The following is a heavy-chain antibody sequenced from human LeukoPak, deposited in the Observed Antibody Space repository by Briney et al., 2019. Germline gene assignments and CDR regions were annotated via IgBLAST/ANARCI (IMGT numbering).Heavy chain of an antibody. Sequence: SDTLSLICSVSGGSISSYYWNWTRQSPGKGLEWIGYIYYSGRTNYTPSLKSRVTISLDTSKNQFSLKMSSVTAADTAVYFCARGEGSSLYYFYGMDVWGQGTTVIVSS. D-gene: IGHD6-6*01. CDR2: IYYSGRT. CDR1: GGSISSYY. CDR3: ARGEGSSLYYFYGMDV. J-gene: IGHJ6*02. V-gene: IGHV4-59*07.